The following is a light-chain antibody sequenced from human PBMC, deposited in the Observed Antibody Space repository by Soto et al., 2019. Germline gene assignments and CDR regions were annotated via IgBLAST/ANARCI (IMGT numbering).Light chain of an antibody. V-gene: IGLV3-25*03. CDR1: ALPKQY. CDR3: QSADSSGLVV. CDR2: KDS. Sequence: SYELTQPPSVSVSPGQTARITCSGDALPKQYAYWYQQKPGQAPVLVIYKDSERPSGIPERFSGSSSGTTVTLTNSGVQAEDEADYYCQSADSSGLVVFGGGTKLTVL. J-gene: IGLJ2*01.